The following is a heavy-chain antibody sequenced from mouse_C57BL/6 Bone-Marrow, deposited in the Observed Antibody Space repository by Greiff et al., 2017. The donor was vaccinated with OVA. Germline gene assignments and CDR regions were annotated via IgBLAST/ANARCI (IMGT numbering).Heavy chain of an antibody. J-gene: IGHJ3*01. D-gene: IGHD2-1*01. CDR3: SSYYRNYSWFAY. CDR1: GFTFSSYG. V-gene: IGHV5-6*01. Sequence: EVKLMESGGDLVKPGGSLKLSCAASGFTFSSYGMSWVRQTPDKRLEWVATISSGGSYSSYPDSVSGRFTISRDNAKYTLYVQMSSLKSEDTAMDYCSSYYRNYSWFAYWGQGTLVTVSA. CDR2: ISSGGSYS.